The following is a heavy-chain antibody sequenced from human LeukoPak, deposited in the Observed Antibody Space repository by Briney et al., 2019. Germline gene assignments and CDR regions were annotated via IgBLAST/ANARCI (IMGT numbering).Heavy chain of an antibody. CDR3: ARHIRVSGSYYVDY. CDR2: ISSSSSYI. D-gene: IGHD3-10*01. CDR1: GFTFSSYS. V-gene: IGHV3-21*01. J-gene: IGHJ4*02. Sequence: GGSLRLSCAASGFTFSSYSMNWVRQAPGKGLEWVSSISSSSSYIYYADSVKGRFTISRDNAKNSLYLQMNSLRAEDTAVYYCARHIRVSGSYYVDYWGQGTLVTVSS.